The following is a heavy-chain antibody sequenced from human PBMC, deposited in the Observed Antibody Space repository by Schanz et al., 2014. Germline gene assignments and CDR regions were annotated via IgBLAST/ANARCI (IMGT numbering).Heavy chain of an antibody. V-gene: IGHV1-18*01. CDR3: ARSAGRDFWSGYYTRFDY. J-gene: IGHJ4*02. CDR1: GYTFTTYA. CDR2: ISVYTGNT. Sequence: QVQLVQSGAEVKKPGASVRVSCKASGYTFTTYAMSWVRQAPGQGLEWVGWISVYTGNTKYGQKVQGRVTMTADTYTKPAYMELRGLRSDDTAVYDCARSAGRDFWSGYYTRFDYWGQGTLITVSS. D-gene: IGHD3-3*01.